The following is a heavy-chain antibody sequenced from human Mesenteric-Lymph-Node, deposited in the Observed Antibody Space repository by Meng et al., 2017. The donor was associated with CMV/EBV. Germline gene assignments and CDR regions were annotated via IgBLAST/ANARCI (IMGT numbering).Heavy chain of an antibody. CDR1: GFTFSSYE. CDR2: IRSKAYGGTT. Sequence: GGSLRLSCAASGFTFSSYEMNWVRQAPGKGLEWVGFIRSKAYGGTTEYAASVKGRFTISRDDSRSIVYLQMNSLKTEDTAVYFCTRYDSSGYRYYYGMDVWGQGTTVTVSS. J-gene: IGHJ6*02. D-gene: IGHD3-22*01. V-gene: IGHV3-49*04. CDR3: TRYDSSGYRYYYGMDV.